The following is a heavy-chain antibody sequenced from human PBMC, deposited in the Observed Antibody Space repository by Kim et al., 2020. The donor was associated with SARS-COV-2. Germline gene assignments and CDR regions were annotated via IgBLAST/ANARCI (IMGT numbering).Heavy chain of an antibody. J-gene: IGHJ5*02. CDR2: IIPIFGTA. V-gene: IGHV1-69*13. CDR1: GGTFSSYA. D-gene: IGHD2-21*01. Sequence: SVKVSCKASGGTFSSYAISWVRQAPGQGLEWMGGIIPIFGTANYAQKFQGRVTITADESTSTAYMELSSLRSEDTAVYYCARDLGYCGGDCYSITWGQGTLVTVSS. CDR3: ARDLGYCGGDCYSIT.